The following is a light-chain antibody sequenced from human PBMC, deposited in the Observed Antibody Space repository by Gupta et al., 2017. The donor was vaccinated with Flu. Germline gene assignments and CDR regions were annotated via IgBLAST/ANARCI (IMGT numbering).Light chain of an antibody. CDR1: QSVSSY. CDR2: DAS. V-gene: IGKV3-11*01. CDR3: QQRSNWIT. Sequence: SPAHLSLSPGERATLSCRASQSVSSYLAWYQQKPGQAPRLLIYDASNRATGIPDRFSGSGSGTDFTLTSSSREPEDFAVYYWQQRSNWITFGQRTRLEIK. J-gene: IGKJ5*01.